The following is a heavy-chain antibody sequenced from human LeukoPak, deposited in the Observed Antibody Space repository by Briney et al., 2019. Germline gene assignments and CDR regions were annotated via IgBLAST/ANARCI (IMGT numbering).Heavy chain of an antibody. J-gene: IGHJ1*01. Sequence: PSETLSLTCTVSGGSISSSSYYWGWIRQPPGKGLEWIGSIYHSGSTYYNPSLKSRVTISVDTSKNQFSLKLSSVTAADTAVYYCARHGGGGGDDPFQHWGQGTLVTVSS. CDR1: GGSISSSSYY. CDR3: ARHGGGGGDDPFQH. V-gene: IGHV4-39*01. D-gene: IGHD2-21*01. CDR2: IYHSGST.